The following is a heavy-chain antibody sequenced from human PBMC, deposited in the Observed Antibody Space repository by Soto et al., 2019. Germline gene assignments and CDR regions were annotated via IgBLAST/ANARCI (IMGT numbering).Heavy chain of an antibody. J-gene: IGHJ5*02. CDR2: ISAYNGNT. CDR1: GYTFTSYG. D-gene: IGHD3-10*01. Sequence: QVQLVQSGAEVKKPGASVKVSCKASGYTFTSYGFSWVRQAPGQGLEWLGWISAYNGNTNYAQKLQGRVTMTTDTSTSTAYMELRSLRSDDTAVYYCARDGAVTMVRGVISNWFDPWGQGTLVTVSS. CDR3: ARDGAVTMVRGVISNWFDP. V-gene: IGHV1-18*04.